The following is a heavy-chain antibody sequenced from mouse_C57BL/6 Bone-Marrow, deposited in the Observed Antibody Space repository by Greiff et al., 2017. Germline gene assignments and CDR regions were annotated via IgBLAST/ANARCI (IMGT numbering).Heavy chain of an antibody. CDR2: IDPENGDP. V-gene: IGHV14-4*01. CDR3: TRIAY. J-gene: IGHJ3*01. CDR1: GFNIKDDY. Sequence: VQLKESGAELVRPGASVKLSCTASGFNIKDDYMHWVKQRPEQGLEWIGWIDPENGDPDYASKFQGKATITVDTSSNTAYLQLSSLTSEDTAVYYCTRIAYWGQGTLVTVSA.